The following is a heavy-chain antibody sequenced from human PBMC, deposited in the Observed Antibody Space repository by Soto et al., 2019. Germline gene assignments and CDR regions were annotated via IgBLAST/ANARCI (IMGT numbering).Heavy chain of an antibody. V-gene: IGHV5-10-1*01. CDR2: IDPSDSYT. J-gene: IGHJ6*02. Sequence: LGESLKISCKGSGYSFTSYWISWVRQMPGKGLEWMGRIDPSDSYTNYSPSFQGHVTISADKSISTAYLQWSSLKASDTAMYYCARPAKYCTNGVCSDYYYYGMDVWGQGXTVTVSS. CDR3: ARPAKYCTNGVCSDYYYYGMDV. CDR1: GYSFTSYW. D-gene: IGHD2-8*01.